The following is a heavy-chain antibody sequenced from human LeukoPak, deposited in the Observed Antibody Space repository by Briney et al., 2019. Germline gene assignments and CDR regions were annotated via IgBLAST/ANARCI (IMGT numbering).Heavy chain of an antibody. V-gene: IGHV1-3*03. J-gene: IGHJ4*02. CDR3: ARGSITIFGVVIAFDY. CDR2: INAGNGNT. CDR1: GGTLSSYA. D-gene: IGHD3-3*01. Sequence: ASVKVSCKASGGTLSSYAISWVRQAPGQRLEWMGWINAGNGNTKYSQEFQGRVTITRDTSASTAYMELSSLRSEDMAVYYCARGSITIFGVVIAFDYWGQGTLVTVSS.